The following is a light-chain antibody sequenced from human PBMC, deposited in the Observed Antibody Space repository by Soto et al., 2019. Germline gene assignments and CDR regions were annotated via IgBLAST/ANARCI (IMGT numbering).Light chain of an antibody. Sequence: QSVLTQPPSGSGAPGQRVTISCTGSSSNIGAGYDVHWYQQLPGTAPKLLIYGNSNRPSGVPDRFSGSKSGTSASLAITVLQAEDEADYYCQSYDSSLSGSRVVFGGGTKVTVL. CDR1: SSNIGAGYD. CDR3: QSYDSSLSGSRVV. V-gene: IGLV1-40*01. J-gene: IGLJ2*01. CDR2: GNS.